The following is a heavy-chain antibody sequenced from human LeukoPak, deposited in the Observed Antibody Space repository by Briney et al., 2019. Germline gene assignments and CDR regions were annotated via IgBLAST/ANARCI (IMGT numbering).Heavy chain of an antibody. CDR3: ARSSIIAAAGPYYFDY. V-gene: IGHV1-69*06. CDR1: GGTFSSYA. D-gene: IGHD6-13*01. CDR2: IIPIFGTA. Sequence: AAVKVSCKASGGTFSSYAISWVRQAPGQGLEWMGGIIPIFGTANYAQKFQGRVTITADKSTTTAYMELSSLRSEDTAVYYCARSSIIAAAGPYYFDYWGQGTLVTVSS. J-gene: IGHJ4*02.